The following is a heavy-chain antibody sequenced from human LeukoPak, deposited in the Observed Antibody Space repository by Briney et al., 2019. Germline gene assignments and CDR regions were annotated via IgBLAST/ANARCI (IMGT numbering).Heavy chain of an antibody. Sequence: QSGGSLRLSCAASGFTFSSYAMHWVRQAPGKGLEYVSAISSNGGSTYYANSVKGRFTISRDNSKNTLYLQMGSLRAEDMAVYYCATWNDYGGNSFDYWGQGTLVTVSS. CDR1: GFTFSSYA. CDR2: ISSNGGST. CDR3: ATWNDYGGNSFDY. D-gene: IGHD4-23*01. J-gene: IGHJ4*02. V-gene: IGHV3-64*01.